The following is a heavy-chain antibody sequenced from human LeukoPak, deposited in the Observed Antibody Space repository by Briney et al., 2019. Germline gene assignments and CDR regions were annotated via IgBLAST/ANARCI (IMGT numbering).Heavy chain of an antibody. V-gene: IGHV4-39*01. CDR2: IYYSGST. CDR1: GGSISSSSYY. D-gene: IGHD5-24*01. J-gene: IGHJ4*02. Sequence: PSETLSLTCTVSGGSISSSSYYWGWIRQPPGKGLEWIGSIYYSGSTYYNPSLKSRVTISIDTSKNQFSLKLSSVTAADTAVYYCVVGMATILEKNDYWGQGTLVTVSS. CDR3: VVGMATILEKNDY.